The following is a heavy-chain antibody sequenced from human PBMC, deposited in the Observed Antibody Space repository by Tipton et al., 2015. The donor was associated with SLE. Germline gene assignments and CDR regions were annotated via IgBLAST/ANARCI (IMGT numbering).Heavy chain of an antibody. D-gene: IGHD6-6*01. V-gene: IGHV4-38-2*01. CDR1: GYSITRGYF. J-gene: IGHJ4*02. Sequence: GLVKPSETLSLTCAVSGYSITRGYFWGWIRQPPGKALEWIGTIYHGGGTYYNPSLRSRVTISIDTSENQYSRKLSSVTAAETAIYYCAGGPSSSPYWWGQGTLVTVSS. CDR2: IYHGGGT. CDR3: AGGPSSSPYW.